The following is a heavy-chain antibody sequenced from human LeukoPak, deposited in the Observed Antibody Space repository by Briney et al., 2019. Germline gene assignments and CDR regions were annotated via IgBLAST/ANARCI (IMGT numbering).Heavy chain of an antibody. CDR2: ISYDGSNK. CDR1: GFTFSSYG. D-gene: IGHD1-1*01. V-gene: IGHV3-30*18. CDR3: ANVKSRNLDYYYYGMDV. Sequence: GGSLRLSCAASGFTFSSYGMHWVRQAPGKGLEWVAVISYDGSNKYYADSVKGRFTISRDNSKNTLYPQMNSLRAEDTAVYYCANVKSRNLDYYYYGMDVWGQGTTVTVSS. J-gene: IGHJ6*02.